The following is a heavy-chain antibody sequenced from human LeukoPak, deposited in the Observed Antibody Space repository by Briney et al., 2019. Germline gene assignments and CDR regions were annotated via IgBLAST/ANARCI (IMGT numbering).Heavy chain of an antibody. D-gene: IGHD3-10*01. CDR1: GFTFSSYG. V-gene: IGHV3-30*03. Sequence: PGGSLRLSCAASGFTFSSYGMHWVRQAPGKGLEWVAVISYDGSNKYYADSVKGRFTISRDNAKNTLYLQMNSLRAEDTAVYYCARDRDYYAPGAFDIWGQGTMVTVSS. J-gene: IGHJ3*02. CDR3: ARDRDYYAPGAFDI. CDR2: ISYDGSNK.